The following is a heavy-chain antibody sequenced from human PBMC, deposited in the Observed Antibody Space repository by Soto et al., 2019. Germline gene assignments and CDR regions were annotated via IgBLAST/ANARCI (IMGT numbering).Heavy chain of an antibody. J-gene: IGHJ5*02. CDR3: AKDPGPLGYCTNGVCYTGWFDP. Sequence: GGSLRLSCAASGFTFSSYAMSWVRQAPGKGLEWVSAISGSGGSTYYAGSVKGRFTISRDNSKNTLYLQMNSLRAEDTAVYYCAKDPGPLGYCTNGVCYTGWFDPWGQGTLVTVSS. CDR2: ISGSGGST. V-gene: IGHV3-23*01. CDR1: GFTFSSYA. D-gene: IGHD2-8*01.